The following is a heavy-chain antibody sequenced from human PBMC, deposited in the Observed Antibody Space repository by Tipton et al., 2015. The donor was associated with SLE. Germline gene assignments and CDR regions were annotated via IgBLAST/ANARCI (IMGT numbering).Heavy chain of an antibody. CDR1: GGSISTNY. CDR3: ARGMVTWRGAIIGVDV. J-gene: IGHJ6*02. V-gene: IGHV4-59*08. Sequence: TLSLTCSVSGGSISTNYWIWIRQPPGKGLEWIGYISDGGGTNYNLSLKSRVTISIDPAKNQFSLKLTSVTAADTAVYYCARGMVTWRGAIIGVDVWGQGTTVNVSS. D-gene: IGHD2-21*02. CDR2: ISDGGGT.